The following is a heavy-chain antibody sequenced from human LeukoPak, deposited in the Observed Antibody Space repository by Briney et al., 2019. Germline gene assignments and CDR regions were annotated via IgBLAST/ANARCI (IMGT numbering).Heavy chain of an antibody. CDR2: IYTSGST. J-gene: IGHJ4*02. V-gene: IGHV4-61*02. CDR3: ARVDIIKTDFDY. D-gene: IGHD3-9*01. CDR1: GGSISSGSYY. Sequence: PSQTLSLTCTVSGGSISSGSYYWSWIRQPAGKGLEWIGRIYTSGSTNYNPSLKSRVTISVDTSKNQFSLKLSSVTAADTAVYYCARVDIIKTDFDYWGQGTLVTVSS.